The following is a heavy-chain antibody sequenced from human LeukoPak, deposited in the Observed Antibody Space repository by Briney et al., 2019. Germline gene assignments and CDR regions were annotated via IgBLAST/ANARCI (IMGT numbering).Heavy chain of an antibody. Sequence: GGSLRLSCAASGFTFSSYAMHWVRQAPGKGLEWVAVISYDGSNKYYADSVKGRFTISRDNSKNTLYLQMNSLRAEDTAVYYCAKDHRTIVVVPAATLDPWGQGTLVTVSS. CDR3: AKDHRTIVVVPAATLDP. CDR1: GFTFSSYA. V-gene: IGHV3-30-3*01. J-gene: IGHJ5*02. D-gene: IGHD2-2*01. CDR2: ISYDGSNK.